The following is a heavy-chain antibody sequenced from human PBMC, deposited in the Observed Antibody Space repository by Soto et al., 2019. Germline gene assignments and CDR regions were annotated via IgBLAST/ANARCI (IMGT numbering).Heavy chain of an antibody. CDR2: IIPIFGTA. J-gene: IGHJ6*02. CDR1: GGTFSSYA. D-gene: IGHD3-3*01. CDR3: ARAYLWSGYYIKHPDYYYYGMDV. Sequence: SVEVSCKASGGTFSSYAISWVRQAPGQGLEWMGGIIPIFGTANYAQKFQGRVTITADESTSTAYMELSSLRSEDTAVYYCARAYLWSGYYIKHPDYYYYGMDVWGQGTTVTVSS. V-gene: IGHV1-69*13.